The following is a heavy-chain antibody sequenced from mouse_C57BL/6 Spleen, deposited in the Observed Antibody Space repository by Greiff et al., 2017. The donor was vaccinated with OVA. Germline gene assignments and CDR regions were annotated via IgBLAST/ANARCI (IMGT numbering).Heavy chain of an antibody. CDR2: INSDGSST. Sequence: EVMLVESEGGLVQPGSSMKLSCTASGFTFSDYYMAWVRQVPEKGLEWVANINSDGSSTYYLDSLKSRFILSIANATTILYQQMSSLKSEDNATYYCATDPPYYGSIWYFDVWGTGTTVTVSS. CDR1: GFTFSDYY. J-gene: IGHJ1*03. D-gene: IGHD1-1*01. CDR3: ATDPPYYGSIWYFDV. V-gene: IGHV5-16*01.